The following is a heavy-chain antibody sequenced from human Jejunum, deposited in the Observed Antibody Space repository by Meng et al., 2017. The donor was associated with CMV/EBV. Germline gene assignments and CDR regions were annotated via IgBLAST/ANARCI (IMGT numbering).Heavy chain of an antibody. CDR1: SYY. J-gene: IGHJ4*02. CDR2: ITPFSGLP. V-gene: IGHV1-69*05. CDR3: ARRGSTWYRAHFWDY. Sequence: SYYIRWLRQAPGQGLEWMGGITPFSGLPDYAQNFQGFQGRQPRLTITTTESKTTVYMELTSLRSGDTAVYFCARRGSTWYRAHFWDYWGQGTLVTVSS. D-gene: IGHD6-13*01.